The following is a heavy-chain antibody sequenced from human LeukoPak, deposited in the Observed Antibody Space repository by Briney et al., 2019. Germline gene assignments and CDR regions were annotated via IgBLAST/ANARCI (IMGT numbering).Heavy chain of an antibody. CDR3: AGGFEYSSSLHAFDI. J-gene: IGHJ3*02. D-gene: IGHD6-6*01. Sequence: SETLSLTCAVYGGSFSGYYWSWIRQPPGKGLEWIGEINHSGSTNYNPSLKSRVTISVDTSKNQFSLKLSSVTAADTAVYYCAGGFEYSSSLHAFDIWGQGTMVTVSS. CDR1: GGSFSGYY. CDR2: INHSGST. V-gene: IGHV4-34*01.